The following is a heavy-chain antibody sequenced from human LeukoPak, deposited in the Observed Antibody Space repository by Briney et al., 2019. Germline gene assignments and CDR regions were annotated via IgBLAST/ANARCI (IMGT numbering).Heavy chain of an antibody. CDR1: GFTLSSFA. CDR3: AKRKYNYGVPEYYFDN. CDR2: ISSSGDST. J-gene: IGHJ4*02. D-gene: IGHD5-18*01. V-gene: IGHV3-23*01. Sequence: PGGSLRLSCAASGFTLSSFAMSWVRQAPGKGLEWVSTISSSGDSTYYADSVKGRFTISRDNSKNTLYLQMNSLRAEDTAVYYCAKRKYNYGVPEYYFDNWGQGTLVTVSS.